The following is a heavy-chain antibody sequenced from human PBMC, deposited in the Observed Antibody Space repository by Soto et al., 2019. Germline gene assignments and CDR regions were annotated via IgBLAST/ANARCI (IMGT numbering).Heavy chain of an antibody. J-gene: IGHJ4*02. CDR2: MNPNSGNT. Sequence: ASVKVSCKASGYTFTSYDINWVRQATGQVLEWMGWMNPNSGNTGYAQKFQGRVNMTRNTSISTAYMELSSLRSEDTAVYYCARCRDGYNLFDYWGQGTLVTVSS. CDR1: GYTFTSYD. D-gene: IGHD5-12*01. CDR3: ARCRDGYNLFDY. V-gene: IGHV1-8*01.